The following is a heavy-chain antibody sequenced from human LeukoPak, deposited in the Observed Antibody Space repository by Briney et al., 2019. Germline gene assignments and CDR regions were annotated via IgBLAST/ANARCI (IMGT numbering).Heavy chain of an antibody. J-gene: IGHJ4*02. V-gene: IGHV3-21*01. Sequence: GGSLRLSCAASGFTFRSYSMNWVRQAPGKGLEWVSSISSSSSYIYYADSVKGRFTISRDNAKNSLYLQMNSLRAEDTAVYYCARDLAVVTSRDYWGQGTLVTVSS. D-gene: IGHD3-22*01. CDR1: GFTFRSYS. CDR3: ARDLAVVTSRDY. CDR2: ISSSSSYI.